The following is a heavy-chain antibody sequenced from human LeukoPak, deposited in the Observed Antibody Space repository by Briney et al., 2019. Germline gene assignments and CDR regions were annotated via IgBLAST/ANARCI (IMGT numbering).Heavy chain of an antibody. CDR3: ASDGHSTGSFDY. CDR2: VEQDGSVI. Sequence: GVSLTLSCTPSVFPFNRCWMMWVRHAPGEGVEWLTNVEQDGSVIYYVVSVKGRFTISRDKAKNSLYLQMNTLRAEDTAVYYCASDGHSTGSFDYWGQGTLVTVSS. J-gene: IGHJ4*02. V-gene: IGHV3-7*03. CDR1: VFPFNRCW. D-gene: IGHD6-19*01.